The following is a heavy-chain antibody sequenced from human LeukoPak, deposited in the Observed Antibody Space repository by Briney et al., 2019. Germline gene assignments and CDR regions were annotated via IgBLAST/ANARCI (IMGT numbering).Heavy chain of an antibody. V-gene: IGHV3-21*01. CDR3: ARDVSSGYYSRRKYFDY. CDR2: ISSSSSYI. J-gene: IGHJ4*02. Sequence: GGSLRLSCAASGFTFSSYSMSWVRQAPGKGLEWVSSISSSSSYIYNADSVKGRFTISRGNAKNSLYLQMNSLRAEDTAVYYCARDVSSGYYSRRKYFDYWGQGTLVTVSS. D-gene: IGHD3-22*01. CDR1: GFTFSSYS.